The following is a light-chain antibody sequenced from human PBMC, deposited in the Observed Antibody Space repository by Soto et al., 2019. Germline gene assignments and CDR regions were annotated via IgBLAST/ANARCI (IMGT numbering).Light chain of an antibody. V-gene: IGKV3-15*01. Sequence: DIVMTQSPATLSASPGERATLSCRASQSVANNVAWYQQKPGQPPMLLIYGASTRAAGVPARFSGSGYGRQFSLTISSLQSEDFAIYHCQQHNNWPPWTFGQGTKVEV. CDR2: GAS. CDR1: QSVANN. J-gene: IGKJ1*01. CDR3: QQHNNWPPWT.